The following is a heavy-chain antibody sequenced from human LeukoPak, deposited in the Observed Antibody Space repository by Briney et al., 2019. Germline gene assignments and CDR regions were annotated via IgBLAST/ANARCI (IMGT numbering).Heavy chain of an antibody. CDR1: GGSISSYY. J-gene: IGHJ4*02. D-gene: IGHD3-16*02. CDR2: IYHSGST. CDR3: ARAYYDYVWGSYRQTSLYYFDY. V-gene: IGHV4-38-2*02. Sequence: PSETLSLTCTVSGGSISSYYWGWIRQPPGKGLEWIGSIYHSGSTYYNPSLKSRVTISVDTSKNQFSLKLSSVTAADTAVYYCARAYYDYVWGSYRQTSLYYFDYWGQGTLVTVSS.